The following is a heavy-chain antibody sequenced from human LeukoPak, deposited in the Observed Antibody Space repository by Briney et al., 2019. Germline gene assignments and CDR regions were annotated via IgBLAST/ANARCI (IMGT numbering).Heavy chain of an antibody. CDR2: ISSSSYI. CDR1: GFTFTSYG. V-gene: IGHV3-21*01. D-gene: IGHD3-22*01. J-gene: IGHJ5*02. CDR3: ARDLGQYYDTSDNWFDP. Sequence: GGSLRLSCAASGFTFTSYGMTWVRQAQGKGLEWVSSISSSSYIYYAHSVKGRFPISRDNAKNTLNLQMNSLRAEDTAVYYCARDLGQYYDTSDNWFDPWGQGTLVTVSS.